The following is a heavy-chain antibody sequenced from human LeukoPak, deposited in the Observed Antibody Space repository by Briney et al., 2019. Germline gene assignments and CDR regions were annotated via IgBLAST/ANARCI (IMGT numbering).Heavy chain of an antibody. CDR3: ARFDDDSSGYYYVGYYYYGMDV. CDR2: ISGSGGST. CDR1: GFTFSSYA. D-gene: IGHD3-22*01. Sequence: GGSLRLSCAASGFTFSSYAMSWVRQAPGKGLEWVSAISGSGGSTYYADSVKGRFTISRDNSKNTLYLQMKSLRAEDTAVYYCARFDDDSSGYYYVGYYYYGMDVWGQGTTVTVSS. V-gene: IGHV3-23*01. J-gene: IGHJ6*02.